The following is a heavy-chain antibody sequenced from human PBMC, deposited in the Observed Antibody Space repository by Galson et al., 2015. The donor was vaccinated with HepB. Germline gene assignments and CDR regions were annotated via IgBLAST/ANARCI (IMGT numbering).Heavy chain of an antibody. CDR2: ISYDGSNK. V-gene: IGHV3-30*18. CDR3: AEADSAGGPDY. D-gene: IGHD6-19*01. J-gene: IGHJ4*02. Sequence: SLRLSCAASGFTFSSYGMHWVRQAPGKGLEWVAVISYDGSNKYYADSVKGRFTISRDNSKNTLYLQMNSLRAEDTAVYYCAEADSAGGPDYWGQGTLVTVSS. CDR1: GFTFSSYG.